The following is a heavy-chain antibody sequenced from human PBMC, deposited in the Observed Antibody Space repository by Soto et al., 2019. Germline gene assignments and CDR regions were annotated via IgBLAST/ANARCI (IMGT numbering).Heavy chain of an antibody. CDR3: VDRNIVSA. CDR2: INQEGRES. D-gene: IGHD5-12*01. V-gene: IGHV3-7*01. Sequence: GGSLRLSCVASGFTLSRYWMSWVRQAPGKGLEWVANINQEGRESHYVDSVKGRFTISRDNAKNSLYLQMNSLRVEDTGLYYCVDRNIVSAWGQGTLVTVSS. J-gene: IGHJ5*02. CDR1: GFTLSRYW.